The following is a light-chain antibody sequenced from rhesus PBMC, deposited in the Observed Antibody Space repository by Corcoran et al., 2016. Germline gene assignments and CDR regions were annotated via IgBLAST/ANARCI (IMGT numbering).Light chain of an antibody. CDR3: QHNYGTPFT. V-gene: IGKV1-74*01. J-gene: IGKJ3*01. CDR1: ENVNNY. Sequence: DIQMTQSPSSLSASVGDRVTITCRASENVNNYLHWYQQKPGKAPKLLIYKASTLQSGVPSRFSGSGYGTDYTFTISSLQSEDVATYYCQHNYGTPFTFGPGTKLDIK. CDR2: KAS.